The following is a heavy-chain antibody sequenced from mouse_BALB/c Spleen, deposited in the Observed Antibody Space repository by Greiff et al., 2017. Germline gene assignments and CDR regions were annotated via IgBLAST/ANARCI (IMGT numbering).Heavy chain of an antibody. V-gene: IGHV5-6-3*01. D-gene: IGHD2-14*01. CDR2: INSNGGST. Sequence: VQLKESGGGLVQPGGSLKLSCAASGFTLSSYGMSWVRQTPDKRLELVATINSNGGSTYYPDSVKGRFTISRDNAKNTLYLQMSSLKSEDTAMYYCARAGYRSWFAYWGQGTLVTVSA. CDR1: GFTLSSYG. CDR3: ARAGYRSWFAY. J-gene: IGHJ3*01.